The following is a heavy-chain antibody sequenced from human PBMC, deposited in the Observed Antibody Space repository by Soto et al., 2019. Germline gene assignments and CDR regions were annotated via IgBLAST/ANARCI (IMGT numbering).Heavy chain of an antibody. J-gene: IGHJ5*02. V-gene: IGHV4-59*01. CDR1: GASMIGYH. CDR3: ARRRNLGSFDQ. D-gene: IGHD3-10*01. CDR2: VYHSGSV. Sequence: QVQLQESGPGLVKPSETLSLTCNVSGASMIGYHWNWIRQSPGKTLECIGFVYHSGSVSYNTSLKGRASISVDPSKNQCSLRLTSVTAADTGVYYCARRRNLGSFDQWGQGTLVTVSS.